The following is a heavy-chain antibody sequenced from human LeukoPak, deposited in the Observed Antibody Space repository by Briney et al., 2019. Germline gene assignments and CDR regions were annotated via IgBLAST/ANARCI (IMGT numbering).Heavy chain of an antibody. V-gene: IGHV3-66*01. CDR1: GFTVSSNY. J-gene: IGHJ4*02. CDR2: IYAGGST. CDR3: ARAVVGTSCYGY. Sequence: PGGSLRLSCAASGFTVSSNYMSWVRQAPGKGLEWVSVIYAGGSTHYADSVKGRFTISRDNSKNTLYLQMNSLTAEDTAVYYCARAVVGTSCYGYGGQGTLVTVSS. D-gene: IGHD2-2*01.